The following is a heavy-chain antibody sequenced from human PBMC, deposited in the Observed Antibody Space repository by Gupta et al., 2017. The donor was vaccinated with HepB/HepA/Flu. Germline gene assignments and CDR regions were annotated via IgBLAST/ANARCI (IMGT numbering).Heavy chain of an antibody. D-gene: IGHD3-16*02. V-gene: IGHV1-2*02. CDR2: INPNSGGT. CDR3: ARDRGGLPWAGIYWYFDL. J-gene: IGHJ2*01. Sequence: QVQLVQSGAEVKKPGASVQVSCQASGYTFTGYSMHWVRQAPGQGLEWMGWINPNSGGTNYEQKFQGRVTMTRDTAISTAYMELSRLRLDDTAVYYCARDRGGLPWAGIYWYFDLWGRGTLVTVSS. CDR1: GYTFTGYS.